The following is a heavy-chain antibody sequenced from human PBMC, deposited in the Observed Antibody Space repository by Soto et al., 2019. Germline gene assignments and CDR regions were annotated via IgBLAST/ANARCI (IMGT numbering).Heavy chain of an antibody. V-gene: IGHV3-30-3*01. D-gene: IGHD1-7*01. CDR2: IANDASSE. J-gene: IGHJ2*01. CDR3: AMDASANWYFDWYFEL. Sequence: QVQLVESGGGVVQSGGSLRLSCAASGFTFSNSPMHWLRQAPGKGLEWVAIIANDASSEHYADSVKGRFTISRDNAENTLYLQMNSLRTEDTALYYCAMDASANWYFDWYFELGGRGTLVTVSS. CDR1: GFTFSNSP.